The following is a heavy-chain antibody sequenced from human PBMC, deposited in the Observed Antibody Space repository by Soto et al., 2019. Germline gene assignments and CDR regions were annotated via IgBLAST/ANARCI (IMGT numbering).Heavy chain of an antibody. CDR1: GGSISSYY. J-gene: IGHJ5*02. V-gene: IGHV4-59*01. D-gene: IGHD3-3*01. CDR3: VRVKDFWSRKTSCFDR. CDR2: IYYSGST. Sequence: SETLSLTCTVSGGSISSYYWSWIRQPPGKGLEWIGYIYYSGSTNYNPSLKSRVTISVYTSKNQFSLKLSSVTAADTAVYYCVRVKDFWSRKTSCFDRWGQGPLVTVS.